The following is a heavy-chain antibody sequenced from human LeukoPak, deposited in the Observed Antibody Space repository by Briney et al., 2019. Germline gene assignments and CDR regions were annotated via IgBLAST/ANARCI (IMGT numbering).Heavy chain of an antibody. D-gene: IGHD6-13*01. CDR1: GFTFSDYY. CDR2: ISSSGSTI. CDR3: ARAASSSWTDFAS. Sequence: GGSLRLSCAASGFTFSDYYMSWLRQAPGKGLEWVSYISSSGSTIYYADSVKGRFTISRDNAKNSLYLQMNSLRAENTAVYYCARAASSSWTDFASWGQGTLVTVSS. V-gene: IGHV3-11*01. J-gene: IGHJ4*02.